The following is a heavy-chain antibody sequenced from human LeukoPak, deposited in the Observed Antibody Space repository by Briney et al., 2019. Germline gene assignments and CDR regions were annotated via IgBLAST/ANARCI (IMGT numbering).Heavy chain of an antibody. D-gene: IGHD6-13*01. V-gene: IGHV3-30*09. CDR1: GFSFSNYA. CDR2: ISFDINNK. CDR3: ARGTGDTSSWYHDY. J-gene: IGHJ4*02. Sequence: GGSLRLSCAASGFSFSNYAMHWVRQAPGKGLEWVAVISFDINNKYYADSVKGRFAISRDNSKNTLYLRMNSLRPEDTAVYHCARGTGDTSSWYHDYWGQGTLVTVS.